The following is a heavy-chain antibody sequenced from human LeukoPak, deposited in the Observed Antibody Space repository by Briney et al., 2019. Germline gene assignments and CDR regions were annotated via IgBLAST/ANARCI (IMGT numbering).Heavy chain of an antibody. CDR3: ATQVLRYFGGAFDI. V-gene: IGHV4-39*01. J-gene: IGHJ3*02. CDR1: GVSISSSSYY. CDR2: IYYSGST. Sequence: SETLSLTCTVSGVSISSSSYYWGWIRQPPGKGLEWIGSIYYSGSTYYNPSLKSRVTISVDTSKNQFSLKLSSVTAADTAVYYCATQVLRYFGGAFDIWGQGTMVTVSS. D-gene: IGHD3-9*01.